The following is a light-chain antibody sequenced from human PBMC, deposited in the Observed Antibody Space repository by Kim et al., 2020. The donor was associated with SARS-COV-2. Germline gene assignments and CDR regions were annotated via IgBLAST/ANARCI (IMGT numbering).Light chain of an antibody. V-gene: IGLV3-25*03. CDR3: QSADSSGTSQV. Sequence: PGQTARHTCSGDALPKQYAYWYQQKPGQAPVLVIYKDSERPSGIPERFSGSSSGTTVTLTISGVQAEDEADYYCQSADSSGTSQVFGGGTQLTVL. CDR2: KDS. CDR1: ALPKQY. J-gene: IGLJ3*02.